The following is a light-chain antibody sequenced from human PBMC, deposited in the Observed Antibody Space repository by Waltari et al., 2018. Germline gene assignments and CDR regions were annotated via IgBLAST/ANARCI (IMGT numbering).Light chain of an antibody. CDR2: DLT. J-gene: IGLJ2*01. Sequence: SVLNQTPSLSGSSGQPLTISCTGAKRNNGSYSYVSWYQQYPGKAPKLIIYDLTERPSGVSTRFSGSKSGNTASLTISGLQADDEADYFCSSYTGRGTVIFGRGTMVTVL. CDR1: KRNNGSYSY. CDR3: SSYTGRGTVI. V-gene: IGLV2-14*01.